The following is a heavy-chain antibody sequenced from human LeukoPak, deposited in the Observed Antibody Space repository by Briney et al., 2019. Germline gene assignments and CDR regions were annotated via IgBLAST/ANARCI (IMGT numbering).Heavy chain of an antibody. J-gene: IGHJ4*02. CDR2: INHSGST. D-gene: IGHD3-10*01. CDR3: ARKATMVRGVITNDY. CDR1: GGSLSGYY. V-gene: IGHV4-34*01. Sequence: SETLSLTCAVYGGSLSGYYWSWIRQPPGKGLEWIGEINHSGSTNYNPSLKSQVTISVDTSKNQFSLKLSSVTAADTAVYYCARKATMVRGVITNDYWGQGTLVTVSS.